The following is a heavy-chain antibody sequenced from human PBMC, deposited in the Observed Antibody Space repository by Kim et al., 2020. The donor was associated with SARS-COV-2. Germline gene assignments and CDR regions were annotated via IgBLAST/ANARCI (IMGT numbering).Heavy chain of an antibody. J-gene: IGHJ6*03. D-gene: IGHD3-3*01. Sequence: IGSIYYSGSTYYNPSLKSRVTISVDTSKNQFSLKLSSVTAADTAVYYCAGSTITIFGVVSWDYYYMDVWGKGTTVTVSS. CDR3: AGSTITIFGVVSWDYYYMDV. V-gene: IGHV4-39*01. CDR2: IYYSGST.